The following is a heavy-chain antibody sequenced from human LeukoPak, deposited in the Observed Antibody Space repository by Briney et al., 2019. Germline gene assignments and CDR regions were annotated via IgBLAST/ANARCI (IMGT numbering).Heavy chain of an antibody. Sequence: SETLSLTCAVYGGSFSGYYWSWIRQPPGKGLEWIGEINHSGSTNYNPSLKSRVTISVDTSKNQFSLKLSSVTAAGTAVYYCARIAGWYYYDSSGYRYYYYMDVWGKGTTVTVSS. D-gene: IGHD3-22*01. CDR3: ARIAGWYYYDSSGYRYYYYMDV. J-gene: IGHJ6*03. CDR2: INHSGST. V-gene: IGHV4-34*01. CDR1: GGSFSGYY.